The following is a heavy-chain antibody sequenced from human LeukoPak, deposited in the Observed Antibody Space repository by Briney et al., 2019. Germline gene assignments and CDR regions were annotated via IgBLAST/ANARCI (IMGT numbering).Heavy chain of an antibody. CDR1: GGSFSGYY. CDR3: AAAFDY. Sequence: PSETLSLTCAVYGGSFSGYYWSWIRQPPGKGLEWIGNTYYGGDTYYNPSLKSRVTISVDTSKNQFSLELNSVTAADTAVYYCAAAFDYWGQGILVTVSS. D-gene: IGHD6-25*01. V-gene: IGHV4-34*01. CDR2: TYYGGDT. J-gene: IGHJ4*02.